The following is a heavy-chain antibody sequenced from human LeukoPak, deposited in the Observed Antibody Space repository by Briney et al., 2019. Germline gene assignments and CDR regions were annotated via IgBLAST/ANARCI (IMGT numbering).Heavy chain of an antibody. CDR2: ISSSSSYI. D-gene: IGHD3-10*01. V-gene: IGHV3-21*01. CDR3: AREARFYYGSNGY. CDR1: GFTFSSYI. J-gene: IGHJ4*02. Sequence: GGSLRLSCAASGFTFSSYIMNWVRQAPGKGLEWVSSISSSSSYIYYADSVKGRFTISRDNAKNSLYLQMNSLRAEDTAVYYCAREARFYYGSNGYWGQGNLVTVSS.